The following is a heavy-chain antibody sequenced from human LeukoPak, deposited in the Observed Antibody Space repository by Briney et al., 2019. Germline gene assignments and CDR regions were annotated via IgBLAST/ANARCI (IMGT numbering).Heavy chain of an antibody. CDR2: IYYSGST. CDR1: GGSISSYY. J-gene: IGHJ4*02. CDR3: ARRSLAVDDYYFDY. Sequence: KSSETLSLTCTVSGGSISSYYWSWIRQPPGKGLEWIGYIYYSGSTNYNPSLKSRVTISVDTSKNQLSLKLSSVTAADTAVYYCARRSLAVDDYYFDYWGQGTLVTVSS. D-gene: IGHD6-19*01. V-gene: IGHV4-59*08.